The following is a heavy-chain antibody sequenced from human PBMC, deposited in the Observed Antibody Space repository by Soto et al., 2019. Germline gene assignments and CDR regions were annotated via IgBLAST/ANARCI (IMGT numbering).Heavy chain of an antibody. Sequence: EVQLLESGGGLVQPGGSLRLSCAASGFTFNIYAMSWVRQAPGKGLEWVSTISGNGGTTYYADSVKGRFTISRDNSKNTLYLQINSLRAEDTAMYYCAKDLFSSGYYRWFDPWGQGTLVTVSS. CDR2: ISGNGGTT. V-gene: IGHV3-23*01. CDR1: GFTFNIYA. CDR3: AKDLFSSGYYRWFDP. D-gene: IGHD3-22*01. J-gene: IGHJ5*02.